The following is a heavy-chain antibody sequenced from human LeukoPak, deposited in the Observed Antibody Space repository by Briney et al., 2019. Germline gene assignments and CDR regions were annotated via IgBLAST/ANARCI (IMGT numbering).Heavy chain of an antibody. CDR3: ARDELGLGFDY. D-gene: IGHD3-16*01. Sequence: AASVKVSCKDSGGTFSSYVICGVRQAPRQGLEWMGWISAYNGNTNYAQKLQGRVTMTTDTSTSTAYMELRSLRSDDTAVYYCARDELGLGFDYWGQGTLVTVSS. J-gene: IGHJ4*02. CDR1: GGTFSSYV. CDR2: ISAYNGNT. V-gene: IGHV1-18*01.